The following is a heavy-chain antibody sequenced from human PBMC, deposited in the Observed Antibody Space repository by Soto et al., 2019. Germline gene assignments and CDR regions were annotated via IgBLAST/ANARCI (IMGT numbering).Heavy chain of an antibody. V-gene: IGHV3-23*01. D-gene: IGHD6-19*01. J-gene: IGHJ4*02. CDR1: GFTFSSYA. CDR2: IGGGGGST. Sequence: LRLSCAASGFTFSSYAMGWVRQAPGKGLEWVSAIGGGGGSTFYPDSVKGRFTISRDNSKKTLYLQMNSLRAEDSALYYCAKTAEAVAGTVYGYWGPGTLVTVSS. CDR3: AKTAEAVAGTVYGY.